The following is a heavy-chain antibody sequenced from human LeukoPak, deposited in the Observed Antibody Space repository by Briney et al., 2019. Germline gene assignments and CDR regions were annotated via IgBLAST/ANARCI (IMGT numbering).Heavy chain of an antibody. CDR3: AKLAQLRGYYYYYYMDV. V-gene: IGHV3-30*18. CDR2: ISYDGSNK. CDR1: GFTFSSYG. Sequence: PGGSLRLSCAASGFTFSSYGMHWVRQAPGKGLEWVAVISYDGSNKYYADSVKGRFTISRDNSKNTLYLQMNSLRAEDTAVYYCAKLAQLRGYYYYYYMDVWGKGTTVTVSS. J-gene: IGHJ6*03. D-gene: IGHD1-7*01.